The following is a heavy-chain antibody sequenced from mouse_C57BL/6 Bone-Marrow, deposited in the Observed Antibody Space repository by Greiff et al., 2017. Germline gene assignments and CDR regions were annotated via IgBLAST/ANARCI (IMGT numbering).Heavy chain of an antibody. CDR3: TTTVYFDY. CDR2: IDPENGDT. J-gene: IGHJ2*01. Sequence: EVQLVESGAELVRPGASVKLSCTASGFNIKDDYMHWVKQRPEQGLEWIGWIDPENGDTEYASKFQGKATITADTSSNTAYLQLSSLTSEDTAVYYCTTTVYFDYWGQGTTLTVSS. CDR1: GFNIKDDY. V-gene: IGHV14-4*01.